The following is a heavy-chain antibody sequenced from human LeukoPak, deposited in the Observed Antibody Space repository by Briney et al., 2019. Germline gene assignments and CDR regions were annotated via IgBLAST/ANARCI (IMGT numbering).Heavy chain of an antibody. J-gene: IGHJ4*02. CDR3: AKDGGAARPFAEYFDY. Sequence: PGGSLRLSCAASGFTFSSYGMHWVRQAPGKGLEWVAFIRYDGSNKYYADSVKGRFTISRDNSKNTLYLQMNSLRAEDTAVYYCAKDGGAARPFAEYFDYWGQGTLVTVSS. D-gene: IGHD6-6*01. CDR1: GFTFSSYG. V-gene: IGHV3-30*02. CDR2: IRYDGSNK.